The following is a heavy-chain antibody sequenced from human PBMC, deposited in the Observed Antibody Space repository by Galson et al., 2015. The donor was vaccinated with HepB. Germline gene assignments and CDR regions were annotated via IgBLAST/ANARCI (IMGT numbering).Heavy chain of an antibody. Sequence: LSLTCAVYGGSFSGYYWSWIRQPPGKGLEWIGEINHSGSTNYNPSLKSRVTISVDTSKNQFSLKLSSVTAADTAVYYCARGFRRKAHQPRYYYYMDVWGKGTTVTVSS. CDR1: GGSFSGYY. CDR2: INHSGST. CDR3: ARGFRRKAHQPRYYYYMDV. J-gene: IGHJ6*03. V-gene: IGHV4-34*01. D-gene: IGHD2-2*01.